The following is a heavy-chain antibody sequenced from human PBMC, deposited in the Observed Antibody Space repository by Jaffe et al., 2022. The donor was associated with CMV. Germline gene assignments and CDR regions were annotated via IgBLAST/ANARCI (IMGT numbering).Heavy chain of an antibody. CDR2: ISYDGSNK. CDR1: GFTFSSYG. V-gene: IGHV3-30*18. CDR3: AKGVDYYDSSGHVDY. J-gene: IGHJ4*02. D-gene: IGHD3-22*01. Sequence: QVQLVESGGGVVQPGRSLRLSCAASGFTFSSYGMHWVRQAPGKGLEWVAVISYDGSNKYYADSVKGRFTISRDNSKNTLYLQMNSLRAEDTAVYYCAKGVDYYDSSGHVDYWGQGTLVTVSS.